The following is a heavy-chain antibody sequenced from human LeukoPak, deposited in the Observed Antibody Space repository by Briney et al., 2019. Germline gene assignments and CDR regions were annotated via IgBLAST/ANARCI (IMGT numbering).Heavy chain of an antibody. CDR2: TNPNSGDT. CDR1: GYTFTAYY. V-gene: IGHV1-2*02. Sequence: ASVKVSCKASGYTFTAYYMHWVRQAPGQGLEWMGWTNPNSGDTNYAQKFQGRVTLTRDTSISTAHMELSRLRSDDTAVYYCARDEYVLTSFDPWGQGTLVTVSS. D-gene: IGHD3-16*01. CDR3: ARDEYVLTSFDP. J-gene: IGHJ5*02.